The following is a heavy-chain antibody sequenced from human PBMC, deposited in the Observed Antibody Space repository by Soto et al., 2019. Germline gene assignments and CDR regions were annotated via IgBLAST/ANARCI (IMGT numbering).Heavy chain of an antibody. CDR3: AKAEYCSGGTCYPDY. J-gene: IGHJ4*02. Sequence: EVQLLESGGGLVQPGGSLRLSCAASGFPFSTYAMNWVRQATGKGLEWVSAISNSGGSTFYADSVKGRFTISRDNSKHTLYMQMNSLRAEDTSVYYCAKAEYCSGGTCYPDYWGQGTLVIVSS. D-gene: IGHD2-15*01. CDR2: ISNSGGST. CDR1: GFPFSTYA. V-gene: IGHV3-23*01.